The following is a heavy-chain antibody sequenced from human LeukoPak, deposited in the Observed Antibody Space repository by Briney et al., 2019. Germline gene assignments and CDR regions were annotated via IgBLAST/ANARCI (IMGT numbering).Heavy chain of an antibody. Sequence: SETLSLTCTVSGGSISSGDYYWSWIRQPPGKGLEWIGYIYYSGSTYYNPSLKSRVTISVDTSKNQFSLKLSSVTAADTAVYYCARGEGLRYDFWSGLGWFDPWGQGTLVTVSS. CDR2: IYYSGST. V-gene: IGHV4-30-4*01. CDR1: GGSISSGDYY. J-gene: IGHJ5*02. CDR3: ARGEGLRYDFWSGLGWFDP. D-gene: IGHD3-3*01.